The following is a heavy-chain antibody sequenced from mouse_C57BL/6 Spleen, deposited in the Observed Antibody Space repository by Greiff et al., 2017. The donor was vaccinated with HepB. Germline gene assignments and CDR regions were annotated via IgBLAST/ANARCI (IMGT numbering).Heavy chain of an antibody. J-gene: IGHJ4*01. Sequence: QVQLKESGPELVKPGASVKISCKASGYAFSSSWMNWVKQRPGKGLEWIGRIYPGDGDTNYNGKFKGKATLTADKSSSTAYMQLSSLTSEDSAVYFCARYQGGYWGQGTSVTVSS. D-gene: IGHD3-2*02. CDR1: GYAFSSSW. CDR3: ARYQGGY. CDR2: IYPGDGDT. V-gene: IGHV1-82*01.